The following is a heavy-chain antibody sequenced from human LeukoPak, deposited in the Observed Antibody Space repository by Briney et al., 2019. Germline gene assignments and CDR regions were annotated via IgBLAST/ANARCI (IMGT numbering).Heavy chain of an antibody. D-gene: IGHD3-9*01. CDR1: GGSFSGYY. V-gene: IGHV4-34*01. J-gene: IGHJ3*02. CDR3: ARWYFDWFDASDI. CDR2: INHSGST. Sequence: SETLSLTCAVYGGSFSGYYWSWIRQPPGKGLEWMGEINHSGSTNYNPSLKSRVTISVDTSKNQFSLQLISVTDADAAVYYCARWYFDWFDASDIWGQATRVTVSS.